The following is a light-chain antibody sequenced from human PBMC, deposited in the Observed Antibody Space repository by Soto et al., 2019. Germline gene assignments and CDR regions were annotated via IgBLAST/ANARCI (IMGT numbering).Light chain of an antibody. Sequence: QSVLTQPPSASGSPGQSVTISCTGTSSDVGGYNYVSRYQQHPGKAPKLMIYEVTKRPSGVPDRFSGSKSGNTASLTVSGLQAEDEADYYCSSYAGSNIWVFGGGTKLTVL. J-gene: IGLJ3*02. V-gene: IGLV2-8*01. CDR1: SSDVGGYNY. CDR3: SSYAGSNIWV. CDR2: EVT.